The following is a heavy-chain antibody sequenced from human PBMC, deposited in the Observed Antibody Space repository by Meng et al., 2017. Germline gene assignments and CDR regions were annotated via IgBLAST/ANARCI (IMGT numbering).Heavy chain of an antibody. CDR3: ARDLRGASDY. V-gene: IGHV3-30*04. CDR2: ISYDGSNK. J-gene: IGHJ4*02. Sequence: GRLVEAGGGVVQPGRSLRLSCAASGFTFSSYAMHWVRQAPGKGLEWVAVISYDGSNKYYADSVKGRFTISRDNSKNTLYLQMNSLRAEDTAVYYCARDLRGASDYWGQGTLVTVSS. CDR1: GFTFSSYA. D-gene: IGHD1-26*01.